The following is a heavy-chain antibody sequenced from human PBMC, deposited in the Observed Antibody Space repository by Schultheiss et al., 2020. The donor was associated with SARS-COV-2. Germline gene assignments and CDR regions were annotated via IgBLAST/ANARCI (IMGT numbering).Heavy chain of an antibody. J-gene: IGHJ4*02. CDR3: AIDLGGDYDY. V-gene: IGHV4-61*08. D-gene: IGHD4-17*01. Sequence: SETLSLTCTVSGGSISSGGYYWSWIRKHPGKGLEWIGYIYYSGSTNYNPSLKSRVTILVDTSKYQFALELSSVTAADTAVYYCAIDLGGDYDYWGQGTLVSVSS. CDR2: IYYSGST. CDR1: GGSISSGGYY.